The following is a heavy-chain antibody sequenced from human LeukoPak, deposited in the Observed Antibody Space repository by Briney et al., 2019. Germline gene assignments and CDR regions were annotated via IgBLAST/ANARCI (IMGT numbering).Heavy chain of an antibody. CDR1: GLTFSSYW. CDR2: INGDGSST. Sequence: GGSLRLSCAASGLTFSSYWMHWVRQAPGKGLVWVSRINGDGSSTSYGVSVEGRFTISRDNAKNTLYLQMNGLRVEDTAVYYCARALGDIRGQGTLVTVSS. J-gene: IGHJ4*02. CDR3: ARALGDI. V-gene: IGHV3-74*01.